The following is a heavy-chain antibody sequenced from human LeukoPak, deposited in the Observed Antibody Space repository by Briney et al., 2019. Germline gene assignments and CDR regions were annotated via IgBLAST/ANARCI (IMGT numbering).Heavy chain of an antibody. CDR2: IYYSGST. J-gene: IGHJ1*01. CDR3: ASYSDLQYFQH. V-gene: IGHV4-30-4*08. D-gene: IGHD4-11*01. Sequence: PSETLSLTCTVSGGSISSGDYYWSWIRQPPGKGLEWIGYIYYSGSTYYNPSLKSRVTISVDTSKNQFSLKLSSVTAADTAAYYCASYSDLQYFQHRGQGTLVTVPS. CDR1: GGSISSGDYY.